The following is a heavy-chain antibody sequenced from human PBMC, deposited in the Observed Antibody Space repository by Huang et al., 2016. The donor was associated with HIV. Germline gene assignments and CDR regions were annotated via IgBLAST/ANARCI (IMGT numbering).Heavy chain of an antibody. CDR3: ARSSGELGAPHN. CDR1: GFTFSDYY. Sequence: QVQLVESGGGLVKPGGSLRLSCAASGFTFSDYYMSWIRQATGKRLECVSYISSSGRDIYYTDSVKGRFTISRDNAKNSLYLQMNSLRAEDTAVYYCARSSGELGAPHNWGQGTLVTVSS. J-gene: IGHJ4*02. V-gene: IGHV3-11*01. D-gene: IGHD1-26*01. CDR2: ISSSGRDI.